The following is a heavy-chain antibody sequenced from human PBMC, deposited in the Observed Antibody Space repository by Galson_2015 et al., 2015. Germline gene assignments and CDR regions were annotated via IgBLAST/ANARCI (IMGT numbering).Heavy chain of an antibody. V-gene: IGHV1-69*13. Sequence: SVKVSCKASGGSFSNYAISWVRQAPGEGLEWMGGITPIFGTPNYAPKFQGRLTITADESTTTACMELNSLRSEDTAVYYCARDRIGFPSYFDYWGQGTLVTVSS. CDR3: ARDRIGFPSYFDY. CDR1: GGSFSNYA. J-gene: IGHJ4*02. D-gene: IGHD3-10*01. CDR2: ITPIFGTP.